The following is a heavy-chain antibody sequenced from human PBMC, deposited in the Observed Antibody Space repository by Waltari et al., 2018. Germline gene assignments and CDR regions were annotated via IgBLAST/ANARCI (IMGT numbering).Heavy chain of an antibody. V-gene: IGHV3-74*02. CDR2: MKTDGTSI. CDR1: GFTFSSYW. CDR3: TTNPGY. Sequence: EVQLVESGGGLVQPGGSLRLSCAASGFTFSSYWMSWVRQAPGKGLVWVSRMKTDGTSITYADSVKGRFTISRDSAKNTYYLQMNGLRAEDTAVYYCTTNPGYWGQGTLVTVSS. J-gene: IGHJ4*02.